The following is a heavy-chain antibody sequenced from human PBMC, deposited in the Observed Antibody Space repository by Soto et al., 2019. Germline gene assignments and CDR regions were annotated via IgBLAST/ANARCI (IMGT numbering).Heavy chain of an antibody. J-gene: IGHJ6*02. V-gene: IGHV3-74*01. CDR3: VRDNQVLRYIGGVSQYYYGMDV. Sequence: GGSLRLSCAASGFTFSSYWMHWVRQAPGKGLVWVSRINSDGNITSYADSVKGRFTISRDNAKNTLYLQMNSLRAEDTAVYYCVRDNQVLRYIGGVSQYYYGMDVWGQGTTVTVSS. CDR1: GFTFSSYW. D-gene: IGHD6-13*01. CDR2: INSDGNIT.